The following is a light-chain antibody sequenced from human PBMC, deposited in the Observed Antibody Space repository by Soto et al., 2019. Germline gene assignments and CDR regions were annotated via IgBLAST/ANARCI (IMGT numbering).Light chain of an antibody. V-gene: IGLV1-51*01. CDR2: DNT. CDR3: GTWDTSLSAVV. CDR1: SSNIGNNY. J-gene: IGLJ2*01. Sequence: QSVLTQPTSVSAAPGQKVTISCSGSSSNIGNNYVSWYQQLPGTAPKLLIYDNTKRPSGIPDRFSGSKSGTSAALGIIGLQTGDEADYYCGTWDTSLSAVVFGGGTKLTVL.